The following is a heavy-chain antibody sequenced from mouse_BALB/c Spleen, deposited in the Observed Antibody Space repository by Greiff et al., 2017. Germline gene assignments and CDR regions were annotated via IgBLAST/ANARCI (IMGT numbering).Heavy chain of an antibody. J-gene: IGHJ2*01. CDR3: AREGRYDGRFDY. D-gene: IGHD2-14*01. Sequence: VQLKESGPGLVKPSQSLSLTCTVTGYSITSDYAWNWIRQFPGNKLEWMGYISYSGSTSYNPSLKSRISITRDTSKNQFFLQLNSVTTEDTATYYCAREGRYDGRFDYWGQGTTLTVSS. CDR1: GYSITSDYA. CDR2: ISYSGST. V-gene: IGHV3-2*02.